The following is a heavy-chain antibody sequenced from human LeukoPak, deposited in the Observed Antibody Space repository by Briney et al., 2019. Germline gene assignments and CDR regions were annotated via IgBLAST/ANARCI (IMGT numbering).Heavy chain of an antibody. J-gene: IGHJ5*02. CDR3: AKGVAAAGTSWFDP. CDR1: GFTFSSYG. Sequence: QSGGSLRLSCAASGFTFSSYGMHWVRQAPGKGLEWVAVISYDGSNKYYADSVKGRFTISRVNSKNTLYLQMNSLRAEDTAVYYCAKGVAAAGTSWFDPWGQGTLVTVSS. V-gene: IGHV3-30*18. D-gene: IGHD6-13*01. CDR2: ISYDGSNK.